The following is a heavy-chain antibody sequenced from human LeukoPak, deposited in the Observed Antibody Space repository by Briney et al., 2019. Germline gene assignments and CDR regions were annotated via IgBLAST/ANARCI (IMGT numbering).Heavy chain of an antibody. J-gene: IGHJ3*02. CDR1: GYAFTNYY. CDR3: AKPRGEEWLVGLYDAFDI. D-gene: IGHD6-19*01. CDR2: ISGSDGST. Sequence: GASVKVSCKSSGYAFTNYYMHWVRQAPGKGLEWVSVISGSDGSTYYADSVKGRFTISRDNSKNTLYLQMNSLRAEDTAVFYCAKPRGEEWLVGLYDAFDIWGQGTMVTVSS. V-gene: IGHV3-23*01.